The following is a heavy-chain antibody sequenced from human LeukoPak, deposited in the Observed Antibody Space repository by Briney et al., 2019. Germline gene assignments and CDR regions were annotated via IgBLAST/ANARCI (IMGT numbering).Heavy chain of an antibody. D-gene: IGHD2-15*01. Sequence: GGSLRLSCAASGSGFTFNNYWMHWVRQAPGKGLEWVSSIGGSGGGTYYADSVKGRFTISRDNSKNTLYLQMNSLRAEDTAVYYCAKSQSHFVVVVAAITPDYWGQGTLVTVSS. CDR2: IGGSGGGT. J-gene: IGHJ4*02. V-gene: IGHV3-23*01. CDR3: AKSQSHFVVVVAAITPDY. CDR1: GSGFTFNNYW.